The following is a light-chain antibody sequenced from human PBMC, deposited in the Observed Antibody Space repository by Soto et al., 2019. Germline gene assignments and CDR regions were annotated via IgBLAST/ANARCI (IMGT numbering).Light chain of an antibody. CDR2: DAS. V-gene: IGKV3-15*01. CDR3: HQYNTWPFFT. CDR1: QSVSSY. Sequence: EIVMTQSPATLSVSPGERVTLSCRASQSVSSYLAWYQQKPGQPPRLLIYDASTRATGIPARFSGSGSGTEFTLTVTSLQSEDFAIYYCHQYNTWPFFTFGPGTREDI. J-gene: IGKJ3*01.